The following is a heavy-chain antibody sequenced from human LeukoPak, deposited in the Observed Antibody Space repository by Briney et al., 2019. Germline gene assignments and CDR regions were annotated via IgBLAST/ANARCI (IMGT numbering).Heavy chain of an antibody. CDR2: IKEDGSDK. Sequence: GGSLRLSCAASGFTFSSSWMSWVRQSPGKGLEWVANIKEDGSDKYYVDSVKGRFTISRDNAKNSLYLQMTSLRAEDTAVYYCARDSGREDDYWGQGTLVTVSS. V-gene: IGHV3-7*01. J-gene: IGHJ4*02. CDR1: GFTFSSSW. CDR3: ARDSGREDDY. D-gene: IGHD3-10*01.